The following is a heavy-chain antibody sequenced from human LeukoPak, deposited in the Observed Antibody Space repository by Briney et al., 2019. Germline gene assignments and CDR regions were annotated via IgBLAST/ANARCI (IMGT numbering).Heavy chain of an antibody. Sequence: SETLSLTCTVSGGSISSYYWSLIRQPPGKGLEWIGHIYYSGSTNYNPSLKSRVTISVDTSKNQFSLKLSSVTAADTAVYYCARYDSSGYRWFDPWGQGTLVTVSS. CDR2: IYYSGST. V-gene: IGHV4-59*08. CDR1: GGSISSYY. CDR3: ARYDSSGYRWFDP. J-gene: IGHJ5*02. D-gene: IGHD3-22*01.